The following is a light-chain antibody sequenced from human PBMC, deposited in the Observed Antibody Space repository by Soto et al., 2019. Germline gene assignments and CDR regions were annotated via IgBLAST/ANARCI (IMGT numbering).Light chain of an antibody. CDR1: QSVSSY. Sequence: EIVLTQSPATLSLSPGERATLSCRASQSVSSYLAWYQHKPGQAPRLLIYEASNRATGIPARFSGSGSGTDFTLTISSLEPEDFAIYYCQQRSNGPSYTFGKGTKLEI. CDR3: QQRSNGPSYT. J-gene: IGKJ2*01. V-gene: IGKV3-11*01. CDR2: EAS.